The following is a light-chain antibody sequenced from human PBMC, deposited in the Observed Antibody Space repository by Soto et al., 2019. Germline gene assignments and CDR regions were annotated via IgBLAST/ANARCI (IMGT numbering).Light chain of an antibody. CDR2: PAS. CDR1: QSISNF. J-gene: IGKJ1*01. CDR3: QQSHSSPPT. Sequence: DIQMTQSPSSLSASVGDRVTITCRASQSISNFLNWYQQRQGQVPNLLIYPASNLHTDVPARFSGSGSGTEFTLTITSRQPEDFPTYYCQQSHSSPPTFGQGTKVEI. V-gene: IGKV1-39*01.